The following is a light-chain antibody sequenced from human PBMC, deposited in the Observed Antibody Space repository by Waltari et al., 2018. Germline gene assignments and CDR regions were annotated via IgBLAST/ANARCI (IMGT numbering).Light chain of an antibody. CDR3: QHYVRLPVT. V-gene: IGKV3-20*01. J-gene: IGKJ1*01. Sequence: EIVLTQSPGTLSLSPGERATLSCWASQSVGRSLAWYQQKRGQAPRLLIYGASTRATGVPDRFSGSGSVTDFSLTISRLEPEDFAVYYCQHYVRLPVTFGQGTKVEI. CDR2: GAS. CDR1: QSVGRS.